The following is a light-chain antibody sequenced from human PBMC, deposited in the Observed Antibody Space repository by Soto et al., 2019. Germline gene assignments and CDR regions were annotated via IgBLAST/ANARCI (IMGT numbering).Light chain of an antibody. J-gene: IGKJ3*01. Sequence: EIVLTQSPGTLSLSPGERATLSCRASQSVNSSYLAWYQQKPGQAPRLLIYGASSRATGIPDRFSGSGSGTDFTLTISRLEPEDFAVYYCQQYGSSQLTFGPGTKVDIK. CDR3: QQYGSSQLT. CDR2: GAS. CDR1: QSVNSSY. V-gene: IGKV3-20*01.